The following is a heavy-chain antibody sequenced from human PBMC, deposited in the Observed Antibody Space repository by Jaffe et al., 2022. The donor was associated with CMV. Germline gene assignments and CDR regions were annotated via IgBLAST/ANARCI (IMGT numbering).Heavy chain of an antibody. CDR2: IYYSGST. CDR1: GGSISSYY. V-gene: IGHV4-59*01. Sequence: QVQLQESGPGLVKPSETLSLTCTVSGGSISSYYWSWIRQPPGKGLEWIGYIYYSGSTNYNPSLKSRVTISVDTSKNQFSLKLSSVTAADTAVYYCARASSRAYGMDVWGQGTTVTVSS. J-gene: IGHJ6*02. CDR3: ARASSRAYGMDV. D-gene: IGHD6-6*01.